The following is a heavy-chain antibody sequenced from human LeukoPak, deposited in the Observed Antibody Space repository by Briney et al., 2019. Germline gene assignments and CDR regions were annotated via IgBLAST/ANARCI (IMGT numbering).Heavy chain of an antibody. CDR1: GFSVTAYG. CDR2: IQWDGSNK. D-gene: IGHD1-26*01. J-gene: IGHJ4*02. CDR3: AKDGVGATSLDC. V-gene: IGHV3-30*02. Sequence: PGGSLRLSCAASGFSVTAYGIHWARQAPGKGLEWVATIQWDGSNKYYVDSVKGRFTVSRDNSKNTLYLQMNSLRAEDTAVYYCAKDGVGATSLDCWGQGTLVTVSS.